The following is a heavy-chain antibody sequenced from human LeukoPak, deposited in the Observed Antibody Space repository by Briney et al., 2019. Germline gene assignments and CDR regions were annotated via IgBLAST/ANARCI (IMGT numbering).Heavy chain of an antibody. V-gene: IGHV3-53*05. Sequence: GESLKISCAASGFTVSSNYMSWVRQAPGKGLEWVSVIYSGGSTYYADSVKGRFTISRDNSKNTLYLQMNRLRAEDTAVYYCARLLTSGYYPFDYWGQGTLVTVSS. D-gene: IGHD3-22*01. CDR3: ARLLTSGYYPFDY. CDR1: GFTVSSNY. J-gene: IGHJ4*02. CDR2: IYSGGST.